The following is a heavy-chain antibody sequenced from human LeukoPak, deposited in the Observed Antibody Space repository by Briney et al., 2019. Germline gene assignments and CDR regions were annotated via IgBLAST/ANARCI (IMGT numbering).Heavy chain of an antibody. D-gene: IGHD6-19*01. J-gene: IGHJ4*02. CDR3: ARAPSMWLTDYFGS. CDR1: GFTFRDYS. V-gene: IGHV3-64*02. Sequence: PGGSLRLSCAASGFTFRDYSMHWVRQAPGIGLEYVSAISHNGGTTYYADSVKGRFTVSRDNSENTLYLQMGSLMVEDMAVYYCARAPSMWLTDYFGSWGQGTLVTVSS. CDR2: ISHNGGTT.